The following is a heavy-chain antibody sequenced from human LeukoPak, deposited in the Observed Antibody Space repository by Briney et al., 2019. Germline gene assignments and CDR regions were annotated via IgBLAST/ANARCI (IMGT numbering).Heavy chain of an antibody. CDR3: ARDGGPLVVVAATLAAD. CDR1: GGTFSSYA. D-gene: IGHD2-15*01. Sequence: SVKVSCKASGGTFSSYAISWVRQAPGQGLEWMGRIIPILGIANYAQKFQGRVTITADKSTSTAYMELSSLRSEDTAVYYCARDGGPLVVVAATLAADWGQGTLVTVSS. J-gene: IGHJ4*02. CDR2: IIPILGIA. V-gene: IGHV1-69*04.